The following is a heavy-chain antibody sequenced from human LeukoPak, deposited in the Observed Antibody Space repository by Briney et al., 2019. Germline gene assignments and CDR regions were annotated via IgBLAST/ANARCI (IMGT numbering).Heavy chain of an antibody. CDR3: ARGNAHAFDI. Sequence: GGSLRLSCAASGFTFSSYWMHWVRQAPGKGLVWVSRINTDGSGTSYADSVKGRFTISRDNAKNTLYLRMNSLRAEDTAVYYCARGNAHAFDIWGQGTMVTVSS. D-gene: IGHD1-1*01. CDR1: GFTFSSYW. CDR2: INTDGSGT. J-gene: IGHJ3*02. V-gene: IGHV3-74*01.